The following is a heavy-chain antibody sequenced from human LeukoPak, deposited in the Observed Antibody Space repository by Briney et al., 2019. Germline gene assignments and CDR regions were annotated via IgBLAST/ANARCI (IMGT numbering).Heavy chain of an antibody. V-gene: IGHV1-18*01. CDR3: ALFGELFHNDAFDI. CDR1: GYTFTSYG. D-gene: IGHD3-10*01. CDR2: ISAYNGNT. Sequence: GASVKVSCKASGYTFTSYGISWVRQAPGQGLEWMGWISAYNGNTNYAQKFQGRVTMTRDTSTSTVYMELSSLRSEDTAVYYCALFGELFHNDAFDIWGQGTMVTVSS. J-gene: IGHJ3*02.